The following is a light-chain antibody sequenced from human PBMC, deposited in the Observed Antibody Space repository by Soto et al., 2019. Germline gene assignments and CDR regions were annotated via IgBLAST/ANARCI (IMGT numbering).Light chain of an antibody. J-gene: IGKJ1*01. CDR1: QGTGDW. Sequence: DIQMSQSPSTLSASVGGRVTITCRASQGTGDWLAWYQQKPGKAPKLLIYDVSSLESGVPSRFSGSGSGTEFTLTISSLQPDDFASYYCQQYNTYWTFGQGTKVDIK. CDR2: DVS. CDR3: QQYNTYWT. V-gene: IGKV1-5*01.